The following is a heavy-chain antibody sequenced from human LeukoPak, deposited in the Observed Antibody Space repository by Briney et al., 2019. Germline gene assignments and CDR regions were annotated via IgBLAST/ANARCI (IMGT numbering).Heavy chain of an antibody. CDR3: ARDRYYYDSSGYYSALDY. D-gene: IGHD3-22*01. Sequence: ASVKVSCKASGYTFSGYYIHWVRQAPGQGLEWMGWISAYNGNTNYAQKLQGRVTMTTDTSTSTAYMELRSLRSDDTAVYYCARDRYYYDSSGYYSALDYWGQGTLVTVSS. CDR2: ISAYNGNT. V-gene: IGHV1-18*04. J-gene: IGHJ4*02. CDR1: GYTFSGYY.